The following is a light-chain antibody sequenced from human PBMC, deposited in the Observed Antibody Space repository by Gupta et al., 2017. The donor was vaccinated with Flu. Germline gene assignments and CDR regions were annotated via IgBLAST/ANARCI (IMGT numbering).Light chain of an antibody. Sequence: GDRVTITCRASQNIRTWLAWYQQKPGKTPTLLIYQATNLQSGVPSRFSGGVSGTEFTPTISSLQPDDFATYYCQQLNSYWYSFGQGTXLEIK. CDR3: QQLNSYWYS. J-gene: IGKJ2*03. CDR1: QNIRTW. CDR2: QAT. V-gene: IGKV1-5*03.